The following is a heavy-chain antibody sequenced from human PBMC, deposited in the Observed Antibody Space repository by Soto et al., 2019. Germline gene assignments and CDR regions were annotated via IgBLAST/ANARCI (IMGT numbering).Heavy chain of an antibody. Sequence: QVQLQESGPGLVKPSQTLSLTCTVSGGSISSGGYYWGWIRKHPGKGLEWIGYIYYSGSTHYNPSLRKRVTIPVDTSKNQFSRKVSSVNGGDTAVYYCARYGPWGDGYNPWGQGTLVTVSS. V-gene: IGHV4-31*03. J-gene: IGHJ4*02. CDR3: ARYGPWGDGYNP. CDR2: IYYSGST. CDR1: GGSISSGGYY. D-gene: IGHD2-21*01.